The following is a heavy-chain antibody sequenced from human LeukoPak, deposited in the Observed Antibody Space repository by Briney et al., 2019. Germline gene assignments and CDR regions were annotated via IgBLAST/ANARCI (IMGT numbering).Heavy chain of an antibody. Sequence: GGSLRLSCAVSGFTFSTKSMNWVRQAPGEGLEWVSYITADSGTTYYADSVKGRFTISRDNAKNSLYLQMNSLRDEDTAVYYCASRDYFDYWGQGTLVTVSS. V-gene: IGHV3-48*02. CDR3: ASRDYFDY. CDR1: GFTFSTKS. CDR2: ITADSGTT. J-gene: IGHJ4*02.